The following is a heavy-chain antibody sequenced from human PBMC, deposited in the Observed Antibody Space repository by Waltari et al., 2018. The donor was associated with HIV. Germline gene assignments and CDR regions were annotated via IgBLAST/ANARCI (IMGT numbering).Heavy chain of an antibody. Sequence: CTVSGGSISSSGYYWGWIRQSPGKGLEGIGNIYYSGSTYYNPSLKSRVTISVDTSKNQFSLKLSSVTAADTAVYYCARAVSGASFDYWGQGTLVTVSS. J-gene: IGHJ4*02. CDR2: IYYSGST. CDR1: GGSISSSGYY. V-gene: IGHV4-39*01. CDR3: ARAVSGASFDY. D-gene: IGHD6-19*01.